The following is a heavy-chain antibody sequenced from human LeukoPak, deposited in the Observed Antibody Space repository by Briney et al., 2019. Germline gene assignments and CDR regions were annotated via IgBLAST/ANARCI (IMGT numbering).Heavy chain of an antibody. CDR2: IKSKTDGGTT. J-gene: IGHJ6*03. CDR3: TTVVPAAMSYYYYYMDV. V-gene: IGHV3-15*01. Sequence: GGSLRLSCAASGFTFSNAWMSWVRQAPGKGLEWVGRIKSKTDGGTTDYAAPVKGRFTISRDDSKNTLYLQMNSLKTEGTAVYYCTTVVPAAMSYYYYYMDVWGKGTTVTVSS. CDR1: GFTFSNAW. D-gene: IGHD2-2*01.